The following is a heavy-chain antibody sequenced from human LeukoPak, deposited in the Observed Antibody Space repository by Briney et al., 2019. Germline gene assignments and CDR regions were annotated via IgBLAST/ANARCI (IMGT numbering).Heavy chain of an antibody. CDR1: GYTLTEFS. D-gene: IGHD3-10*01. CDR2: FDPEDGET. Sequence: SVNVSCTVSGYTLTEFSMRWVRHAPGKGLEWMGGFDPEDGETIYAQKFQGRVTMTEDTSTDTAYMELSSMRSEDTAVYYCATDGAGSSGSYYKSAFDIWGQGTMVTVSS. V-gene: IGHV1-24*01. CDR3: ATDGAGSSGSYYKSAFDI. J-gene: IGHJ3*02.